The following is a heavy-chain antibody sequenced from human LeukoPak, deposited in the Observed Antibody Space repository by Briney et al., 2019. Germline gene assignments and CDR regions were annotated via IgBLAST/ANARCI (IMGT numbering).Heavy chain of an antibody. J-gene: IGHJ6*03. Sequence: GSVKVSCKASGYTFTGYYMHWVRQAPGQGLEWMGWINPNSGSTNYAQKFQGRVTMTRDTSISTAYMELSRLRSDDTAVYYCAGRGLTGYYYYMDVWGKGTTVTVSS. CDR2: INPNSGST. CDR1: GYTFTGYY. CDR3: AGRGLTGYYYYMDV. D-gene: IGHD1-14*01. V-gene: IGHV1-2*02.